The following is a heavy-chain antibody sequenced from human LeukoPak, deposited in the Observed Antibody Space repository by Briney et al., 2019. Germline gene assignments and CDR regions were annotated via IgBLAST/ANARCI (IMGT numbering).Heavy chain of an antibody. D-gene: IGHD6-19*01. V-gene: IGHV4-59*01. Sequence: SETLSLTCTVSGGSISGYYWSWIRQPPGKGLEWIGYIYDTGITNYNPSLKSRVTISIDTSKNQFSPKLSSVTAADTAVYYCARETTLTGYSSGLGFNYWGQGTLVTVSS. CDR2: IYDTGIT. CDR1: GGSISGYY. J-gene: IGHJ4*02. CDR3: ARETTLTGYSSGLGFNY.